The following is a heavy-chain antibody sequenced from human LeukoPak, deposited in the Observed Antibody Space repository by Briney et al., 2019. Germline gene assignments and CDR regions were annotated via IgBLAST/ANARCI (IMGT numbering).Heavy chain of an antibody. CDR3: ARGGSMYYDSSGYPDY. CDR1: GYTFTSYY. V-gene: IGHV1-46*01. D-gene: IGHD3-22*01. J-gene: IGHJ4*02. Sequence: ASVKVSCKASGYTFTSYYMHWVRQAPGQGLEWMGIINPSGGSTSYAQKFQGRVTMTRDTSTSTVYKELSSLRSEDTAVYYCARGGSMYYDSSGYPDYWGQGTLVTVSS. CDR2: INPSGGST.